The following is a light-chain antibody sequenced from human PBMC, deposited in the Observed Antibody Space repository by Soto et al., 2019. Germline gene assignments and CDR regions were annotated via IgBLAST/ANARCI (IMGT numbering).Light chain of an antibody. CDR3: GTWDRSLSAYV. CDR2: DTN. Sequence: QSVLTQPPSVSAAPGQKVTISCSGSRFNIGDNYVSWYQQLPGTAPKLLIYDTNKRTSGAPDRVSASKSGTSATLGITGPQTREHADYYCGTWDRSLSAYVFGTGTKVTV. J-gene: IGLJ1*01. CDR1: RFNIGDNY. V-gene: IGLV1-51*01.